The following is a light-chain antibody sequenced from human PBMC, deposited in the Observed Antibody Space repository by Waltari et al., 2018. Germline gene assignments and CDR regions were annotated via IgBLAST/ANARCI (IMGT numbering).Light chain of an antibody. CDR3: MQPLETPWT. CDR1: QSLLHVDGYNY. Sequence: DIVMTQSPLSLPVTPGEPASISGRSSQSLLHVDGYNYLDWYLQKPGQSPQVLIYMGSNRAAGVPDRFSGSGSGTDFTLKISRVEAEDVGVYYCMQPLETPWTFGQGTKVEIK. J-gene: IGKJ1*01. V-gene: IGKV2-28*01. CDR2: MGS.